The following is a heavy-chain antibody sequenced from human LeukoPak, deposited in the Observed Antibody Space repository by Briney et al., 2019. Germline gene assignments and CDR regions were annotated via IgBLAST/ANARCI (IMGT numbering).Heavy chain of an antibody. CDR2: MNPNSGNT. J-gene: IGHJ5*02. CDR1: GYTFTSYD. D-gene: IGHD3-10*01. Sequence: ASVKVSCKASGYTFTSYDINWVRQATGQGLEWMGWMNPNSGNTGYAQKFQGRVTITRNTSISTAYMELSSLRSEDTGVYFCARAHTSANWFDPWGQGTLVTVSS. V-gene: IGHV1-8*03. CDR3: ARAHTSANWFDP.